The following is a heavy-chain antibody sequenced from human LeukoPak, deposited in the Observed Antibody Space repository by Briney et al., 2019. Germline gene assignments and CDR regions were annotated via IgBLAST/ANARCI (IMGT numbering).Heavy chain of an antibody. J-gene: IGHJ4*02. CDR3: ARLYAYYDFWSGYGAFDY. CDR1: GYTFTNYW. D-gene: IGHD3-3*01. V-gene: IGHV5-51*01. Sequence: GESLKISCKGSGYTFTNYWIGWVRQMPGKGLEWMGIIYPGDSETRYSPSFQGQVTISADKSISTAYLQWSSLKASDTAMYYCARLYAYYDFWSGYGAFDYWGQGTLVTVSS. CDR2: IYPGDSET.